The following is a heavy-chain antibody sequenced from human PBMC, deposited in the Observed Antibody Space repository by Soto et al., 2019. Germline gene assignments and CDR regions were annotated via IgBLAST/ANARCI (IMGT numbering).Heavy chain of an antibody. CDR2: INAGNGDT. Sequence: ASVKVSCKASGYTFTSYPMHWVRQAGQRLEWIGWINAGNGDTKYSQKFQGRVTMTTDTSTSTVHMEVRSLRSDDTAVYYCAREGVAPYYYYGMDVWGQGTPVTVSS. J-gene: IGHJ6*02. V-gene: IGHV1-3*01. CDR1: GYTFTSYP. D-gene: IGHD5-12*01. CDR3: AREGVAPYYYYGMDV.